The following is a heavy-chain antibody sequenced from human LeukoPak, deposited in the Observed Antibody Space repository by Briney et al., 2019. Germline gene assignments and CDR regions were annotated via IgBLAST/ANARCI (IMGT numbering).Heavy chain of an antibody. Sequence: PSETLSLTCAVSGYSISSGYYWGWIRQPPGKGLEWIGSIYHSGSTYYNPSLKSRVTISVDTSKNQFSLKLSSVTAADTAVYYCASSGEVVPAVDFDYWGQGTLVTVSS. CDR1: GYSISSGYY. J-gene: IGHJ4*02. V-gene: IGHV4-38-2*01. CDR3: ASSGEVVPAVDFDY. D-gene: IGHD2-2*01. CDR2: IYHSGST.